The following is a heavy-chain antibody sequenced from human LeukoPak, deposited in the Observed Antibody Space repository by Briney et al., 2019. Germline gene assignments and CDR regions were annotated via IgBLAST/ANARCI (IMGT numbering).Heavy chain of an antibody. J-gene: IGHJ4*02. Sequence: ASVKVSCKASGYTFTSYDINWVRQATGQGLEWMGWMNPNSGNTGYAQKFQGRVTITRNTSISTAYMELSSLRSEDTAVYYCARGVVGTYYYDSPTEGTYYFDYWGQGTLVTVSS. D-gene: IGHD3-22*01. CDR3: ARGVVGTYYYDSPTEGTYYFDY. CDR2: MNPNSGNT. CDR1: GYTFTSYD. V-gene: IGHV1-8*03.